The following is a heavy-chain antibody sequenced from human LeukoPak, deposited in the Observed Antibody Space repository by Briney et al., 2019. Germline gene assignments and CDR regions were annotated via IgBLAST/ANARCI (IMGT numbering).Heavy chain of an antibody. CDR1: GSTVKSNY. CDR3: AGGLEMVYARTDAFDI. D-gene: IGHD2-8*01. V-gene: IGHV3-23*01. CDR2: ISGSGGST. Sequence: PGGSLRLSCAVSGSTVKSNYMSWARQAPGKGLEWVSAISGSGGSTYYADSVKGRFTISRDNSKNTLYLQMNSLRAEDTAVYYCAGGLEMVYARTDAFDIWGQGTMVTVSS. J-gene: IGHJ3*02.